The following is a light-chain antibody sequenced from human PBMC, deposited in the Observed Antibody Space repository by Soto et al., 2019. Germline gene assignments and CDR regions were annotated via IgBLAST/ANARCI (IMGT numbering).Light chain of an antibody. CDR2: AAS. CDR3: QHNYSTPDT. CDR1: QSISSY. Sequence: DIQMPQSPSSLSASVGDRVTITCRASQSISSYLNGYQQKPGKAPKLLIYAASSLQSGLPSRFSGSGSGTDFTLTICSLKPEDLANYYCQHNYSTPDTIVQGTKLESK. J-gene: IGKJ2*01. V-gene: IGKV1-39*01.